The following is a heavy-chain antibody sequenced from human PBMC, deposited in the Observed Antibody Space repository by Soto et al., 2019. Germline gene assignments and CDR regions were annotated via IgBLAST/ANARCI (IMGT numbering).Heavy chain of an antibody. V-gene: IGHV3-64*01. D-gene: IGHD1-26*01. CDR3: ARDTKSGSYSLDY. CDR2: ISSNGGST. J-gene: IGHJ4*02. Sequence: EVQLVESGGGLVQPGGSLRLSCAASGFTFSSYAMHWVRQAPGKGLEYVSAISSNGGSTYYVNSVKGRFTISRDNSKNTLYLQMGSLRAEDMAVYYCARDTKSGSYSLDYWGQGTLVTVSS. CDR1: GFTFSSYA.